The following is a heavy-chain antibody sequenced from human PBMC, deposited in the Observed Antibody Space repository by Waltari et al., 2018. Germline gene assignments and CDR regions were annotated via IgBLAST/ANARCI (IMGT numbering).Heavy chain of an antibody. Sequence: QVQLVQSGAEVKKPGASVMVSCKASGYTFTGYYMHWVRQAPGQGLEWMGWINPNSGGTNYAQKFQGRVTMTRDTSISTAYMELSRLRSDDTAVYYCARGRITMVRGVIITDSDYWGQGTLVTVSS. V-gene: IGHV1-2*02. CDR1: GYTFTGYY. J-gene: IGHJ4*02. D-gene: IGHD3-10*01. CDR3: ARGRITMVRGVIITDSDY. CDR2: INPNSGGT.